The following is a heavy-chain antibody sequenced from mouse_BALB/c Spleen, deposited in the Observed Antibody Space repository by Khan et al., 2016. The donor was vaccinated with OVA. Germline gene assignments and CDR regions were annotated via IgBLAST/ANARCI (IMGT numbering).Heavy chain of an antibody. J-gene: IGHJ1*01. CDR2: IWSGGST. CDR1: DFSLSTYG. Sequence: QIQLVQSGPGLVQPSQSLSITCTVTDFSLSTYGIHWVRQSPGKGLEWLGVIWSGGSTDYNAAFISRLSISKDNSKSQVFFKMNSLQTDDTATYXCTRVYYRYDRYFDVWGAGTTVTVAS. V-gene: IGHV2-4-1*01. CDR3: TRVYYRYDRYFDV. D-gene: IGHD2-14*01.